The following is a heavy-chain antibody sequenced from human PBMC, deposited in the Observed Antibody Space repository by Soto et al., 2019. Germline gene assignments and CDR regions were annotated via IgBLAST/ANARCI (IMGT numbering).Heavy chain of an antibody. Sequence: GASVKVSCKASGYSFTRYYMHWVRQAPGQGLEWMGIINPSGGSAGYAQNFQGRVTMTRNTSISTAYMELSSLRSEDTAVYYCARGRSVVDLFDIWGQGTMVTVSS. CDR1: GYSFTRYY. J-gene: IGHJ3*02. CDR2: INPSGGSA. CDR3: ARGRSVVDLFDI. D-gene: IGHD2-15*01. V-gene: IGHV1-46*01.